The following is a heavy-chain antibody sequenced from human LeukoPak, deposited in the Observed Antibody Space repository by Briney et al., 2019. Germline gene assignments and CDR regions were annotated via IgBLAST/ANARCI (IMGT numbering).Heavy chain of an antibody. D-gene: IGHD6-19*01. Sequence: GGSLRLSCAASGFTFSSYSMNWVRQAPGKGLEWVSSISSSSSYIYYADSVKGRFTISRDNAKNSLYLQMNSLRAEDTAVYYCARVIAEAGTFLDYWGQGTLVTVSS. CDR2: ISSSSSYI. CDR3: ARVIAEAGTFLDY. CDR1: GFTFSSYS. V-gene: IGHV3-21*03. J-gene: IGHJ4*02.